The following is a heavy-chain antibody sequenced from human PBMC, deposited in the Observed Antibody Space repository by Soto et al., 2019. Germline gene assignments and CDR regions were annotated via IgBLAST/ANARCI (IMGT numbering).Heavy chain of an antibody. CDR3: ARGSADRSYYYYGMDV. CDR2: INPNSGGT. CDR1: GYTFTGYY. V-gene: IGHV1-2*04. Sequence: ASVKVSCKASGYTFTGYYMHWVRQAPGQGLEWMGWINPNSGGTNYAQKFQGWVTMTRDTSISTAYMELSRLRSDDTAVYYCARGSADRSYYYYGMDVWGQGTTVTVSS. J-gene: IGHJ6*02.